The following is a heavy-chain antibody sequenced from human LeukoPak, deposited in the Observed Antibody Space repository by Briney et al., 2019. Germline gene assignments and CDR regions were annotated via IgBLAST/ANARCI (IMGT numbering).Heavy chain of an antibody. CDR1: GGSIRGYY. D-gene: IGHD3-22*01. J-gene: IGHJ6*03. Sequence: PSETLSLTCNVSGGSIRGYYWSWIRQPPGKGLEWIGYIYSSGSTNYDPSLKSRVTMSVDTSKNQFSLKVSSVTAADTAVYYCARTYDSPGYYSPDYYYMDVWGKGTTVTISS. V-gene: IGHV4-59*01. CDR2: IYSSGST. CDR3: ARTYDSPGYYSPDYYYMDV.